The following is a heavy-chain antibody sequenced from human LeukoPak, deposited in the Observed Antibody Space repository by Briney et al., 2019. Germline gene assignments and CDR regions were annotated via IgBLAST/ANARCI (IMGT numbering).Heavy chain of an antibody. Sequence: PGGSLRLFCAASGFTFSSYEMNWVRQAPGKGLEWVSYCSSSSSTIYYAESVKGRFSISRDNAKNSLFLQMNSLRDDDTAIYYCARGAYDVMSGPDYWGQGTLVTVSS. D-gene: IGHD3-3*01. CDR3: ARGAYDVMSGPDY. V-gene: IGHV3-48*03. CDR1: GFTFSSYE. CDR2: CSSSSSTI. J-gene: IGHJ4*02.